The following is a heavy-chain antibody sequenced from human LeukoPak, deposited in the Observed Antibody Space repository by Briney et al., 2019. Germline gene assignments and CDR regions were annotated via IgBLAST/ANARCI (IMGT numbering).Heavy chain of an antibody. CDR1: GYTFSSYD. J-gene: IGHJ4*02. CDR2: INVGSGDT. CDR3: ARYGSGSSYNVALDY. D-gene: IGHD3-10*01. Sequence: GASVKVSCKASGYTFSSYDINWVRQAPGQRLEWMGWINVGSGDTKYTQRLQGRVTFTWDTSASTAYMELSSLRSEDTSVYYCARYGSGSSYNVALDYWGQGTLVTVSS. V-gene: IGHV1-3*01.